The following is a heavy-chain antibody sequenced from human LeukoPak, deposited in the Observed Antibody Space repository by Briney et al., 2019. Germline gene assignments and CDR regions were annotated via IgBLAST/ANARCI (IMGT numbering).Heavy chain of an antibody. D-gene: IGHD5-18*01. Sequence: ASVKVSCEASGYTFTSYGISWVRQAPGQGLEWMGWISAYNGNTNYAQKLQGRVTMTTDTSTSTAYMELRSLRSDDTAVYYCARDRTTWIQLWPRAFDIWGQGTMVTVSS. J-gene: IGHJ3*02. CDR3: ARDRTTWIQLWPRAFDI. CDR1: GYTFTSYG. V-gene: IGHV1-18*01. CDR2: ISAYNGNT.